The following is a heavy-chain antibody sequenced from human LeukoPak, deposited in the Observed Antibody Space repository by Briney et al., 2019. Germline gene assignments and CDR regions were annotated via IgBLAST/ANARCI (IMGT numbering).Heavy chain of an antibody. D-gene: IGHD3-3*01. CDR3: ARPYDFWSGYYTDYFDY. Sequence: PGGSLRLSCAASGFTFSSYWMSWVRQAPGKGLEWVANMKYGGSEKYYVDSVKGRFTISRDNAKNSLYLQMNSLRAEDTAVYYCARPYDFWSGYYTDYFDYWGQGTLVSVSS. V-gene: IGHV3-7*01. CDR2: MKYGGSEK. CDR1: GFTFSSYW. J-gene: IGHJ4*02.